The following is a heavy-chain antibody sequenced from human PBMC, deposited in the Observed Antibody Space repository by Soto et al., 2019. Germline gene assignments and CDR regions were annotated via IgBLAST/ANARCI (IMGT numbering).Heavy chain of an antibody. CDR2: ISGSGGST. J-gene: IGHJ6*02. Sequence: GGSLRLSCAASGFTFSSYAMSWVRQAPGKGLGWVSAISGSGGSTYYADSVKGRFTISRDNSKNTLYLQMNSLRAEDTAVYYCAKDPDYYYGMDVWGQGTTVTVSS. V-gene: IGHV3-23*01. CDR1: GFTFSSYA. CDR3: AKDPDYYYGMDV.